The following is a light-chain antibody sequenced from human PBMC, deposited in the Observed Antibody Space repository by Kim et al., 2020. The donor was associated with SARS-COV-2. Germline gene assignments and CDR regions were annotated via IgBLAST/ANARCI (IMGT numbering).Light chain of an antibody. CDR1: SSDVGNYNF. V-gene: IGLV2-11*03. CDR3: CSYAGSYTLV. Sequence: GQSVTISCTGTSSDVGNYNFVSWYQQHPGKAPKLMISDVTKRPSGVPDRFSGSKSGNTASLTISGLQAEDEADYYCCSYAGSYTLVFGGGTKVTVL. CDR2: DVT. J-gene: IGLJ2*01.